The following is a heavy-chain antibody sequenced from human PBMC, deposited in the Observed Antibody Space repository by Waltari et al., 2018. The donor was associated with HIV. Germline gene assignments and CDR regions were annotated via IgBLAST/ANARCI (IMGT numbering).Heavy chain of an antibody. J-gene: IGHJ4*02. CDR1: GGSFSGYF. CDR2: INHSGST. Sequence: QAQLQHWGAGLLKPSETLSLTCAVYGGSFSGYFWSWIRQPPGKGLEWIGEINHSGSTNYNPSLKSRLTMSVDTSKNQFSLKLNSVTAADTAVYYCARGQTYYGSGSYFEYWGQGTLVTVSS. CDR3: ARGQTYYGSGSYFEY. D-gene: IGHD3-10*01. V-gene: IGHV4-34*01.